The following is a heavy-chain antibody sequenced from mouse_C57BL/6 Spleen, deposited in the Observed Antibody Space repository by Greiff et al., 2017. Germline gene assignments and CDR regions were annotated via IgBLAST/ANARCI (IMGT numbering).Heavy chain of an antibody. Sequence: QVQLQQPGAELVKPGASVKMSCKASGYTFTSYWITWVKQRPGQGLEWIGDIYPGSGSTNYNEKFKSKATLTVDTSSSTAYMQLSSLTSEDSAVYYCARVPSTVVAENAMDYWGQGTSVTVSS. CDR3: ARVPSTVVAENAMDY. V-gene: IGHV1-55*01. J-gene: IGHJ4*01. CDR2: IYPGSGST. D-gene: IGHD1-1*01. CDR1: GYTFTSYW.